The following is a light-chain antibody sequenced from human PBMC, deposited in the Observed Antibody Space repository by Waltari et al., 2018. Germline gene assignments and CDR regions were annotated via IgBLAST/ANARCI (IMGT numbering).Light chain of an antibody. J-gene: IGKJ5*01. V-gene: IGKV3-20*01. CDR3: QQSANSPFT. CDR2: AVS. CDR1: QSIGSRY. Sequence: DIVLTQSPGTLSFSPGESASLYCRASQSIGSRYLAWYQQKPGQAPRLVIFAVSTRATGIPDRFSGSGSGTDFSLTISRLEPEDFAVYYCQQSANSPFTFGQGTRLDI.